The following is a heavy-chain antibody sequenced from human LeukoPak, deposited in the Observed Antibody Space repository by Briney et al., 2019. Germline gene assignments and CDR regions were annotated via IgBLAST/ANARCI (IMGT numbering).Heavy chain of an antibody. Sequence: SETLSLTCAVYGGSFSGYYWSWIRQPPGKGLEWIGEINHSGNTNYNPSLQSRVTISVDTSKNQFSLKLSSVTAADTAVYYCARGVTRAYYYNGMDVWGQGTTVTVSS. CDR2: INHSGNT. CDR3: ARGVTRAYYYNGMDV. CDR1: GGSFSGYY. V-gene: IGHV4-34*01. D-gene: IGHD4-17*01. J-gene: IGHJ6*02.